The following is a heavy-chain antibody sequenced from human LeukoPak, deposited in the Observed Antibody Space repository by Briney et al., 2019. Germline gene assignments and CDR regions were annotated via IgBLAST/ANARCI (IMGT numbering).Heavy chain of an antibody. CDR2: INAGNGNT. CDR1: GYTFTNYA. Sequence: ASVKVSCKASGYTFTNYAMHWVRQAPGQRPEWMGWINAGNGNTEYSQKFQDRVTITRDISANTAYMELSSLTSEDTAVYYCARDYYGSGSGWFDPWGQGTLVTVSS. J-gene: IGHJ5*02. CDR3: ARDYYGSGSGWFDP. V-gene: IGHV1-3*01. D-gene: IGHD3-10*01.